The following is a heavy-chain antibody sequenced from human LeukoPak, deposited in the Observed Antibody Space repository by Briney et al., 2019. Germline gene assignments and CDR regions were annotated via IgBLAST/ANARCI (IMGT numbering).Heavy chain of an antibody. CDR2: INHSGRT. CDR3: ARQTTSGYLDY. Sequence: SETLSLTCSVYGGSLSGYYWSWIRQTPGKGLGLIGEINHSGRTTYYPSFKSRVTMSVDTSKNQFSLKLSSVTAADRALYYCARQTTSGYLDYWGQGTLVTVS. CDR1: GGSLSGYY. V-gene: IGHV4-34*01. D-gene: IGHD3-22*01. J-gene: IGHJ4*02.